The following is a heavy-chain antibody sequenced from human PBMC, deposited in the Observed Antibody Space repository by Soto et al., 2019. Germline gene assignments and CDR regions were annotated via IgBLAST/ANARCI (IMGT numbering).Heavy chain of an antibody. V-gene: IGHV3-23*01. CDR1: GFTFSSYA. CDR3: AKGSLLYQESIYYYYGMDV. Sequence: GGSLRLSCAASGFTFSSYAMSWVRQAPGKGLEWVSAISGSGGSTYYADSVKGRFTISRDNSKNTLYLQMNSLRAEDTAVYYCAKGSLLYQESIYYYYGMDVWGQGTTVTVSS. J-gene: IGHJ6*02. CDR2: ISGSGGST. D-gene: IGHD2-2*01.